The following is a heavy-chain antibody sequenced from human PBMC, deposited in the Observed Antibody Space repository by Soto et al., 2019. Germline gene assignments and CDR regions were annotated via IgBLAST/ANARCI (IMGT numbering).Heavy chain of an antibody. CDR3: ARGRPPVVVAATRWFDP. J-gene: IGHJ5*02. V-gene: IGHV4-34*01. Sequence: PSETLSLTCAVYGGSFSGYYWSWIRQPPGKGLEWIGEINHSGSTNYNPSLKSRVTISVDTSKNQFSLKLSSVTAADTAVYYCARGRPPVVVAATRWFDPWGQGTLVTVSS. CDR2: INHSGST. D-gene: IGHD2-15*01. CDR1: GGSFSGYY.